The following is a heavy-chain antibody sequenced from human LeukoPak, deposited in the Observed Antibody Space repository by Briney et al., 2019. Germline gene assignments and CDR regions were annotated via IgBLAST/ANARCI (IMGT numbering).Heavy chain of an antibody. CDR2: IYYSGST. J-gene: IGHJ4*02. Sequence: SETLSLTCTVSGGSISSYYWSWIRQPPGKGLEWIGYIYYSGSTNYNPSLKSRVTMSVDMSKNQFSLKLSSVTAADTAVYYCARAATQSYDSSGYYYALDYWGQGTLVTVSS. V-gene: IGHV4-59*12. CDR1: GGSISSYY. D-gene: IGHD3-22*01. CDR3: ARAATQSYDSSGYYYALDY.